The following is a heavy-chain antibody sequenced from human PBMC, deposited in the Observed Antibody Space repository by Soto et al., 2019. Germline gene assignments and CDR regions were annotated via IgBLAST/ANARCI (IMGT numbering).Heavy chain of an antibody. Sequence: SETLSLTCAVSGGSLRSHYWSWIRQSPEKGLEWIGEINHSGFTNYNPTLKSRVTISRDASKNQFSLRLSSMTAADSAVYFCARAAVKLGATLFDSWGQGTLVTVSS. V-gene: IGHV4-34*01. D-gene: IGHD1-26*01. CDR3: ARAAVKLGATLFDS. J-gene: IGHJ4*02. CDR1: GGSLRSHY. CDR2: INHSGFT.